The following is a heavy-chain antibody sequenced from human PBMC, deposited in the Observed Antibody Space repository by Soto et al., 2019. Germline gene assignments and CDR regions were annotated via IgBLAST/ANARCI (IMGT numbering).Heavy chain of an antibody. J-gene: IGHJ4*02. Sequence: PSETLSLTCTVSGGSIGNGTYYWSWIRQPPWQRLEWIGYIYFSGSTYYNPSLKSRVTISEDTSKNQFSLRLSSVTSADTAMYYCARGGYYYESSADSEVYYFDYWGQGLMVTVSS. V-gene: IGHV4-31*03. CDR1: GGSIGNGTYY. D-gene: IGHD3-22*01. CDR2: IYFSGST. CDR3: ARGGYYYESSADSEVYYFDY.